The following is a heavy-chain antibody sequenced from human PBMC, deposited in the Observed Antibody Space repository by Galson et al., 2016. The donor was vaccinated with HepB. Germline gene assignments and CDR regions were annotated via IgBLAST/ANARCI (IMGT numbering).Heavy chain of an antibody. CDR2: ISTNNGFT. Sequence: SVKASCKASGYTFTSYEISCARQAPGQGLECMGWISTNNGFTNYAQKLLGRVTMTTDTSTNTAYLELWRLTSDDTAVYYWAIGYGAATPGDAFDIWGQGALVTVSS. J-gene: IGHJ4*02. CDR3: AIGYGAATPGDAFDI. V-gene: IGHV1-18*01. CDR1: GYTFTSYE. D-gene: IGHD5-12*01.